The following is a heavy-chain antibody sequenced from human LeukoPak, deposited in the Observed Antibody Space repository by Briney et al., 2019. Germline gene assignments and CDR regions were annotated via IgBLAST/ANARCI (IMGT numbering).Heavy chain of an antibody. Sequence: SETLSLTCAVYGGSFSGYYWSWIRQPPGKGLEWIGEINHSGSTNYNPSLKSRVTISVDTSKNQFSLKLSSVTAADMAVYYCARAGYCSSTSCYYYYGMDVWGQGTTVTVSS. D-gene: IGHD2-2*03. J-gene: IGHJ6*02. CDR3: ARAGYCSSTSCYYYYGMDV. CDR1: GGSFSGYY. CDR2: INHSGST. V-gene: IGHV4-34*01.